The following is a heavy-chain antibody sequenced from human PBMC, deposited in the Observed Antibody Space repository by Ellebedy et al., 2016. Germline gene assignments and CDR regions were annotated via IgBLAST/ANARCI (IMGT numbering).Heavy chain of an antibody. V-gene: IGHV1-3*01. J-gene: IGHJ2*01. Sequence: ASVKVSXXASGYTFTSYDINWVRQATGQRLEWMGWINAGNGNTKYSQNFQGRVTITRDTSASTVYMELSSLRSEDTAVYYCARGRVYYDSSVYGWYFDLWGRGTLVTVSS. CDR1: GYTFTSYD. CDR3: ARGRVYYDSSVYGWYFDL. CDR2: INAGNGNT. D-gene: IGHD3-22*01.